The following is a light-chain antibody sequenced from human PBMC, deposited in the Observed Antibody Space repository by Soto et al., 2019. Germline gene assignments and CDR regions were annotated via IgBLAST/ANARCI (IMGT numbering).Light chain of an antibody. V-gene: IGLV1-40*01. CDR3: QSYASSLSGHNYV. CDR1: SSNIGAGFD. Sequence: QSVLTQPPSASGTPGQRVTISCTGSSSNIGAGFDVHWYQQVPGTAPKLLIFGTINRPSGVPDRFSGSKSGTSASLAINGLQAEDEAEYYCQSYASSLSGHNYVFGTGTKVTVL. J-gene: IGLJ1*01. CDR2: GTI.